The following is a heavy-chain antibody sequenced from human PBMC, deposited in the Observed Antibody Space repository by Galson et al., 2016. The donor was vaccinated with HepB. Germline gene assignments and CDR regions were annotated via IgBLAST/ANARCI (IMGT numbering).Heavy chain of an antibody. J-gene: IGHJ6*02. Sequence: QSGAEVKKPGESLRISCKGSGYTFSDYWIGWVRQMPGKGLEWMGIINPGDSDTRYSPSFQGQVTISADKSIDTTSLHWSSLKASDSAIYYCAIFCAIGYKGMDAWGQGTTVIVSS. V-gene: IGHV5-51*01. D-gene: IGHD5-12*01. CDR3: AIFCAIGYKGMDA. CDR2: INPGDSDT. CDR1: GYTFSDYW.